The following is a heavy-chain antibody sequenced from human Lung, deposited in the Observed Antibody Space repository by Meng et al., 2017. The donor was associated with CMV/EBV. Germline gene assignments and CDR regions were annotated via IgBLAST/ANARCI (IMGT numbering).Heavy chain of an antibody. Sequence: GESXKISXAGSGFIFSDHYIDWVRQAPGKGLEWVGRAANKANSYTTEYAASVKGRFTFSRDDSENSLYLQMNSLRSEDTAVYYCTRGHSGIHIYAFDIWGQGTLVTVSS. V-gene: IGHV3-72*01. CDR3: TRGHSGIHIYAFDI. D-gene: IGHD1-26*01. J-gene: IGHJ3*02. CDR1: GFIFSDHY. CDR2: AANKANSYTT.